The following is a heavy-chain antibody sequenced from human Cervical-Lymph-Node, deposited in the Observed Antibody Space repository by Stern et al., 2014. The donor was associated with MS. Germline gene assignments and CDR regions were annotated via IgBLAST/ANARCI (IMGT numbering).Heavy chain of an antibody. CDR2: FFYPGIT. CDR3: ARHQESGSSVFYYGLDV. V-gene: IGHV4-39*01. Sequence: QLQLQESGPGLVKPSETLSLTCSVSGVSISSSFSYWGWIRQPPVKAPEWIGSFFYPGITYYNPPLKTRVTIPLDPAPNLLSLRLTSVTAADTAVYYCARHQESGSSVFYYGLDVWGQGTTVTVSS. CDR1: GVSISSSFSY. J-gene: IGHJ6*02. D-gene: IGHD6-6*01.